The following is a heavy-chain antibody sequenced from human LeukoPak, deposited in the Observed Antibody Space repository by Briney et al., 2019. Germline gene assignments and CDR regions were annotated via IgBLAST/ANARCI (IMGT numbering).Heavy chain of an antibody. CDR2: ISRSGGTT. CDR1: GFTFGSYG. D-gene: IGHD1-1*01. V-gene: IGHV3-23*01. CDR3: VKSVGNDYYYGMDV. Sequence: PGGSLRLSCVASGFTFGSYGMTWVRQAPGKGLEWVSGISRSGGTTHDADSVKGRFTISRDQSRNTLYLQMNSLRADDTAVYYCVKSVGNDYYYGMDVWGQGATVTVSS. J-gene: IGHJ6*02.